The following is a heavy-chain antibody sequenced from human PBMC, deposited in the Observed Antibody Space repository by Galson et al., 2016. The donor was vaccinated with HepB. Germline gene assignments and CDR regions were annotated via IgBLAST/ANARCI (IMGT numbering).Heavy chain of an antibody. CDR2: INDSGST. V-gene: IGHV4-61*05. D-gene: IGHD3-3*01. Sequence: SETLSLTCTVSGGSISSSSYYWGWIRQPPGKGLEWIGEINDSGSTNYSPSLKSRVTISLDPSRNRFSLTLGSVTAADTAVYYCARGYYAYHNWYFDLWGRGTLVPVSP. CDR3: ARGYYAYHNWYFDL. CDR1: GGSISSSSYY. J-gene: IGHJ2*01.